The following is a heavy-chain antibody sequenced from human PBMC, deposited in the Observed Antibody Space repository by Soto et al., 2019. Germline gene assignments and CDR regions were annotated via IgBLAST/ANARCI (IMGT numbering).Heavy chain of an antibody. CDR2: INSDGSST. CDR3: ARGSAMELYYYYGMDV. D-gene: IGHD5-18*01. Sequence: AGGSLRLSCAASGFTFSSYWMHWVRQAPGKGLVWVSRINSDGSSTSYADSVKGRFTISRDNAKNTLYLQMNSLRAEDTAVYYCARGSAMELYYYYGMDVWGQGTTVTVS. V-gene: IGHV3-74*01. J-gene: IGHJ6*02. CDR1: GFTFSSYW.